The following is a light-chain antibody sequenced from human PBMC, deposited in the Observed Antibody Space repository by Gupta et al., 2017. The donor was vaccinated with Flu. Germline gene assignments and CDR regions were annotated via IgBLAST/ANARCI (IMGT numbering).Light chain of an antibody. Sequence: QSLLTQPLSVSAAPGQKVTISCSGSGSNIGNNYVSWYQQLPGTAPKLLIYDNNKRPPGGPDRISGSKSGTSATLCIAGLQTGDEADYYCGTWDSSLSRVFGGGTKLTVL. J-gene: IGLJ3*02. CDR1: GSNIGNNY. CDR2: DNN. CDR3: GTWDSSLSRV. V-gene: IGLV1-51*01.